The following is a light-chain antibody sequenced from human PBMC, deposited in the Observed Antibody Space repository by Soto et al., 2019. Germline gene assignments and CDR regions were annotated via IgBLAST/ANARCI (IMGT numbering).Light chain of an antibody. V-gene: IGKV1-39*01. CDR2: AAY. Sequence: DIQMTQSQSSLSASVGDRVTITCRASQNTGVYLNGYQKKPGKAPKLLNHAAYSLHSGVPSTFSGSGSGTDFALPISSLQPEDFATYYCHQTAANPWTFAQGTKVDIK. CDR3: HQTAANPWT. J-gene: IGKJ1*01. CDR1: QNTGVY.